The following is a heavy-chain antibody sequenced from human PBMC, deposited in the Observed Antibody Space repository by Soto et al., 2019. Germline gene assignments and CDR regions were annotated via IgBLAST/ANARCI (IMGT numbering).Heavy chain of an antibody. CDR2: ISSSSSYI. V-gene: IGHV3-21*01. CDR3: ARDLGFIAARPDDYYYGMAL. J-gene: IGHJ6*02. CDR1: GFTFSSYS. Sequence: EVQLVESGGGLVKPWGSLRLSCAASGFTFSSYSMNCVRQAPGKGLEWVSSISSSSSYIYYADSVKGRFTNSRDNAKNSLYLQMNSLRAEDTAVYYCARDLGFIAARPDDYYYGMALWGQGTTVTVSS. D-gene: IGHD6-6*01.